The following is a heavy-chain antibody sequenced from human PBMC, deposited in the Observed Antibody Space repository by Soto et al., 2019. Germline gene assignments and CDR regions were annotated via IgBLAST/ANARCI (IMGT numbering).Heavy chain of an antibody. CDR3: AKTTTPLPHDYYGMDV. D-gene: IGHD4-17*01. CDR2: ISYDGSNK. V-gene: IGHV3-30*18. Sequence: GGSLRLSCAASGFTFSSYGMHWVSQAPGKGLEWVAVISYDGSNKYYADSVKGRFTISRDNSKNTLYLQMNSLRAEDTAVYYCAKTTTPLPHDYYGMDVWGQGTTVTVSS. J-gene: IGHJ6*02. CDR1: GFTFSSYG.